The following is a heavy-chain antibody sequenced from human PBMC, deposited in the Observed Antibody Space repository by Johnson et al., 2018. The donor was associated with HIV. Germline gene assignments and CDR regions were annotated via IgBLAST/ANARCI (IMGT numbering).Heavy chain of an antibody. CDR2: IKQEGREK. D-gene: IGHD1-26*01. Sequence: VQLVESGGGLVQPGGSLRLSCAASGFTFSSYWMGWVRQAPGKGLEGVANIKQEGREKYSVDSLTGRFTISRDNAKNSLYLQMNSLRAEDTAVYYCATFGGGSFHAFDIWGQGTMVTVSS. V-gene: IGHV3-7*05. J-gene: IGHJ3*02. CDR1: GFTFSSYW. CDR3: ATFGGGSFHAFDI.